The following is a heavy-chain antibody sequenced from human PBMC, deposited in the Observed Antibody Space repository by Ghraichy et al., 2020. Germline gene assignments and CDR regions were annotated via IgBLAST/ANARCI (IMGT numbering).Heavy chain of an antibody. CDR2: ISGDGGST. Sequence: LTCAASGFTFDDYAMHWVRQAPGKGLEWVSLISGDGGSTYYADSVKGRFTISRDNSKNSLYLQMNSLRTEDTALYYCAKDMTRGAVAGTHAFDIWGQGTMVTVSS. D-gene: IGHD6-19*01. CDR1: GFTFDDYA. CDR3: AKDMTRGAVAGTHAFDI. J-gene: IGHJ3*02. V-gene: IGHV3-43*02.